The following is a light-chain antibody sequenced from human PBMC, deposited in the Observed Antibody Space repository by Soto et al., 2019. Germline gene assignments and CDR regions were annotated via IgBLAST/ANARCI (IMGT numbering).Light chain of an antibody. CDR2: DAS. Sequence: EIVLTQSPGTLSLSPGERATLSCRASQSVSSYLAWYQQKPGQAPRLLIYDASNRATGIPARFSGSGSGTDFTLTISSLEPEDFAVYYCQQRSNWPPNFGGGTKWIS. J-gene: IGKJ4*01. CDR1: QSVSSY. V-gene: IGKV3-11*01. CDR3: QQRSNWPPN.